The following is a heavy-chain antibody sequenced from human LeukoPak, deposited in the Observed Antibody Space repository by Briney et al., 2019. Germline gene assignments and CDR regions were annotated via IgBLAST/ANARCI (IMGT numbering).Heavy chain of an antibody. V-gene: IGHV4-59*01. CDR2: IYYSGST. D-gene: IGHD1-26*01. CDR3: ARDVGGSYVDY. J-gene: IGHJ4*02. Sequence: SETLSLTCTVSGGSISSYYWSWIRQPPGKGLEWIGYIYYSGSTNYNPSLKSRVTISVDTSKNQFSLKLSSVTAADTAVYYCARDVGGSYVDYWGQGALVTVSS. CDR1: GGSISSYY.